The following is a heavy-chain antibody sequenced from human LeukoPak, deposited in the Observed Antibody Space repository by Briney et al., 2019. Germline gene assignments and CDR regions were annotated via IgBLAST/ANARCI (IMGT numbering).Heavy chain of an antibody. CDR2: INHRGST. CDR3: ARQGYYDYVWGSYRQVDFDY. V-gene: IGHV4-34*01. CDR1: GGSFSGYY. J-gene: IGHJ4*02. Sequence: SETLSLTCAVYGGSFSGYYWSWIRQPPGKGLEWIGEINHRGSTNYNPSLKSRVTISVDTSKNQFSLKLSSVTAADTAVYYCARQGYYDYVWGSYRQVDFDYWGQGTLVTVSS. D-gene: IGHD3-16*02.